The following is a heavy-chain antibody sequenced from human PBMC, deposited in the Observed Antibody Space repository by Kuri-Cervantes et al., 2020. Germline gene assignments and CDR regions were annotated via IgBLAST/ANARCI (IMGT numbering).Heavy chain of an antibody. V-gene: IGHV4-31*03. CDR2: IYYSGST. J-gene: IGHJ6*02. Sequence: SETLSLTCTVSGGSISSGGYYWSWIRQHPGKGLEWIGYIYYSGSTYYNPSLKSRVTISVDTSKNQFSPKLSSVTAADTAVYYCARGGSVVVPAAIERGLCYGMDVWGQGTTVTVSS. CDR1: GGSISSGGYY. CDR3: ARGGSVVVPAAIERGLCYGMDV. D-gene: IGHD2-2*01.